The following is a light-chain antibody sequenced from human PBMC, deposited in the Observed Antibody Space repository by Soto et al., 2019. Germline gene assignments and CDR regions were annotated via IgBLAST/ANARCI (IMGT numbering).Light chain of an antibody. CDR3: QQRSNWLPTSA. J-gene: IGKJ4*01. V-gene: IGKV3-11*01. Sequence: EIVLTQSPATLSLSPGERATLSCRASQSVSSYLAWYQQKPGQAPRLLIYDASNRATGIPARFSGSGSGTDFTLTISSLEPEDFAVYYCQQRSNWLPTSAFGGGTKVEIK. CDR2: DAS. CDR1: QSVSSY.